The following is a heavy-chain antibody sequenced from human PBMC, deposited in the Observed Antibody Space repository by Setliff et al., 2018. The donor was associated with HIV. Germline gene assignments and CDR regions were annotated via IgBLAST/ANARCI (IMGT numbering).Heavy chain of an antibody. Sequence: GGSLRLSCAASGLTFSSYTMNWVRQAPGKGLEWVSSISSSSSYIYYADSVKGRFTISRDNAKNALYLQMNSLRAEDTAVYYCATHRVGQRPWLSDFWGQGTLVTVSS. CDR1: GLTFSSYT. CDR2: ISSSSSYI. V-gene: IGHV3-21*01. D-gene: IGHD5-12*01. J-gene: IGHJ4*02. CDR3: ATHRVGQRPWLSDF.